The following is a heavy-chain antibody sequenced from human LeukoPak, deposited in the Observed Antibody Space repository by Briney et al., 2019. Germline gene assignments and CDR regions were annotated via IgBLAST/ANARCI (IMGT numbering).Heavy chain of an antibody. CDR2: IYPGDSDT. V-gene: IGHV5-51*01. J-gene: IGHJ6*02. D-gene: IGHD3-9*01. Sequence: GESLKISCKGSGYSFTSYWIGWVRQMPGNGLEWMGIIYPGDSDTRYSPSFQGQVTISADKSISTAYLQWSSLKASDTAMYYCARPLKYYDILTGYHNYYYGMDVWGQGTTVTVSS. CDR1: GYSFTSYW. CDR3: ARPLKYYDILTGYHNYYYGMDV.